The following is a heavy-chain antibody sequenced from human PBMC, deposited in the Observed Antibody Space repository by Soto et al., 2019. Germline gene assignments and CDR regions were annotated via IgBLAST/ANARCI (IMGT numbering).Heavy chain of an antibody. CDR3: AREGGYCSSTSCLYYYYYGMDV. J-gene: IGHJ6*02. V-gene: IGHV4-31*03. CDR1: GGSISSGGYY. Sequence: SETLSLTCTVSGGSISSGGYYWSWIRQHPGKGLEWIGYIYYSGSTYYNPSLKSRVTISVDTSKNQFSLKLSSVTAADTAVYYCAREGGYCSSTSCLYYYYYGMDVWGQGTTVTVSS. CDR2: IYYSGST. D-gene: IGHD2-2*01.